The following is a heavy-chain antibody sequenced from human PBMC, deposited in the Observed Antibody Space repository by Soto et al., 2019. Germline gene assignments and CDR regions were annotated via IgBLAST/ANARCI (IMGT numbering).Heavy chain of an antibody. CDR2: IYYSGST. CDR3: ATLAAAGPTGWFDP. CDR1: GGSVSSGSYY. D-gene: IGHD6-13*01. V-gene: IGHV4-61*01. J-gene: IGHJ5*02. Sequence: SETLSLTCTVSGGSVSSGSYYWSWIRQPPGKGLEWIGYIYYSGSTNYNPSLKSRVTISVDTSKNQFSLKLSSVTAVDTAMYYCATLAAAGPTGWFDPWGQGTLVTVSS.